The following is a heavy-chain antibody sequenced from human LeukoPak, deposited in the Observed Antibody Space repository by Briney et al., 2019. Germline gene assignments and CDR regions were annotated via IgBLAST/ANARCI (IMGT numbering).Heavy chain of an antibody. Sequence: SETLSLTCTVSGGSISSYYWGWIRQPPGKGLEWIGSIYYSGSTYYNPSLKSRVTISVDTSKNQFSLKLSSVTAADTAVYYCARVGLRFLEWLLYPTPGAFDIWGQGTMVTVSS. D-gene: IGHD3-3*01. V-gene: IGHV4-39*07. CDR3: ARVGLRFLEWLLYPTPGAFDI. J-gene: IGHJ3*02. CDR2: IYYSGST. CDR1: GGSISSYY.